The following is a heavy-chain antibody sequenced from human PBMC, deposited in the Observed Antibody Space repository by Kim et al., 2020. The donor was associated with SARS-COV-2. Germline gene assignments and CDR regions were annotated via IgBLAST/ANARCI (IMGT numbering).Heavy chain of an antibody. V-gene: IGHV3-23*01. J-gene: IGHJ4*02. Sequence: GGSLRLSCAASGFTFSSYAMSWVRQAPGKGLEWVSAISGSGGSTYYADSVKGRFTISRDNSKNTLYLQMNSLRAEDTAVYYCAKGYCSGGSCPNTFDYWGQGTLVTVSS. CDR3: AKGYCSGGSCPNTFDY. D-gene: IGHD2-15*01. CDR1: GFTFSSYA. CDR2: ISGSGGST.